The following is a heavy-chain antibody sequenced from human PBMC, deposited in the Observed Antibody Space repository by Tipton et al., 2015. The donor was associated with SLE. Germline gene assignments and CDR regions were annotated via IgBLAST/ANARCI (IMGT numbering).Heavy chain of an antibody. V-gene: IGHV3-48*03. CDR1: GFTFSSYG. CDR3: ARGLMSSSKLWWVDP. J-gene: IGHJ5*02. D-gene: IGHD5-18*01. CDR2: ISSSGSTI. Sequence: SLRLSCAASGFTFSSYGMNWVRQAPGKGLEWVSYISSSGSTIYYADSVKGRFTISRDNAKNSLYLQMNSLRAEDTAVYYCARGLMSSSKLWWVDPWGKGPLVTVSS.